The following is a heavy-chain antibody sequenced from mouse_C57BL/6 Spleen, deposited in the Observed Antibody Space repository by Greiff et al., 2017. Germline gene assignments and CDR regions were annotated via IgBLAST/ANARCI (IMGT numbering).Heavy chain of an antibody. J-gene: IGHJ1*03. Sequence: QVQLKQSGPGLVQPSQSLSITCTVSGFSLTSYGVHWVRQSPGKGLEWLGVIWSGGSTDYNAAFISRLSISKDNSKSQVFFKMNSLQADDTAIYYCARNEGRITTVVPYWYFDVWGTGTTVTVSS. CDR2: IWSGGST. V-gene: IGHV2-2*01. CDR3: ARNEGRITTVVPYWYFDV. CDR1: GFSLTSYG. D-gene: IGHD1-1*01.